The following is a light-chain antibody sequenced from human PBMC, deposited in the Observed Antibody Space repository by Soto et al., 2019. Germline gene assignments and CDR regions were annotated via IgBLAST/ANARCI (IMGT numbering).Light chain of an antibody. V-gene: IGKV1-9*01. Sequence: DIQLTQSPSFLSASVGDRVTVTCRASQGINSYLAWYQQKPGKAPKLLIYTASTLQSGVPSRFSGSGSGTEFTLTITSLQPEDFTAYYCQQLNSYPLTFGGGTKVDIK. CDR3: QQLNSYPLT. CDR2: TAS. J-gene: IGKJ4*01. CDR1: QGINSY.